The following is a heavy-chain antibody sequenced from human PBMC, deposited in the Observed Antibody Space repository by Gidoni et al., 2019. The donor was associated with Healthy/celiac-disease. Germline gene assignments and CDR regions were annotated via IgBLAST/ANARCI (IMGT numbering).Heavy chain of an antibody. V-gene: IGHV3-23*01. CDR1: GFTFSSYA. CDR2: FSDSGGST. D-gene: IGHD3-10*01. Sequence: EVQLLESGGGLVQPGGSLRLSCAASGFTFSSYAMNWVRQAPGKGLEWVSSFSDSGGSTFYTDSVKGRFTISRDNSKNTLYLQMNSLRAEDTAIYYCAKGEYYASGSPSYDYWGQGTLVTVSS. J-gene: IGHJ4*02. CDR3: AKGEYYASGSPSYDY.